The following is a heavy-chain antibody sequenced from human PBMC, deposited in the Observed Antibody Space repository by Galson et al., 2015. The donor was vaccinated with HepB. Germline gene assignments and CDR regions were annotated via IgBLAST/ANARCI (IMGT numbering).Heavy chain of an antibody. Sequence: SLRLSCAASGFTFSSYAMSWVRQAPGKGLEWVSAISGSGGSTYYADSVKGRFTISRDNSKNTLYLQMNSLRAEDTAVYYCAKGSLDYYGSGSYYQFDYWGQGTLVTVSS. V-gene: IGHV3-23*01. CDR1: GFTFSSYA. CDR3: AKGSLDYYGSGSYYQFDY. D-gene: IGHD3-10*01. CDR2: ISGSGGST. J-gene: IGHJ4*02.